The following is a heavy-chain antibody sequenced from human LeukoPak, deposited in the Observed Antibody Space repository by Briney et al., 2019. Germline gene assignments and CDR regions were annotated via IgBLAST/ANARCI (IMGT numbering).Heavy chain of an antibody. CDR3: AADVPDNGAQIDY. V-gene: IGHV3-15*01. CDR2: VRSGGTT. D-gene: IGHD4-17*01. Sequence: GGSLRLSCAASGFTFNTAWMSWVRRASGKGLEWVARVRSGGTTDYGATAKGRFSISRDDSTNTVTLQMNSLTIEDTAVFYCAADVPDNGAQIDYWGQGTRVTVSS. J-gene: IGHJ4*02. CDR1: GFTFNTAW.